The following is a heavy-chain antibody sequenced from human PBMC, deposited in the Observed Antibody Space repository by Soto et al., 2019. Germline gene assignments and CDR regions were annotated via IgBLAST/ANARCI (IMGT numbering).Heavy chain of an antibody. V-gene: IGHV1-69*13. CDR1: GYTFTSYA. D-gene: IGHD2-21*01. CDR3: ATPWGGNYFDY. CDR2: IIPIFGTA. Sequence: SVKVSCKASGYTFTSYAISWVRQAPGQGLEWMGGIIPIFGTANYAQKFQGRVTITADESTSTAYMELSSLRSEDTAVYYCATPWGGNYFDYWGQGTLATVSS. J-gene: IGHJ4*02.